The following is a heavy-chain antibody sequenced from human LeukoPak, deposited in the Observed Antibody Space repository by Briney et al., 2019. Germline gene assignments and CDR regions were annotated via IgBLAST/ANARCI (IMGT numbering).Heavy chain of an antibody. CDR3: ARAEWFGELLNYYYYMDV. D-gene: IGHD3-10*01. CDR2: INPNSGGT. J-gene: IGHJ6*03. CDR1: GYTFTNYA. Sequence: ASVKVTCKASGYTFTNYAMNWVRQAPGQGLEWMGWINPNSGGTNYAQKFQGRVTMTRDTSISTAYMELSRLRSDDTAVYYCARAEWFGELLNYYYYMDVWGKGTTVTVSS. V-gene: IGHV1-2*02.